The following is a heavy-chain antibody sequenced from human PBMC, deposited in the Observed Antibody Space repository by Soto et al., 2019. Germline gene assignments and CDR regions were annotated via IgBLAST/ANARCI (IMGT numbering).Heavy chain of an antibody. J-gene: IGHJ6*02. CDR1: GYSISSGYF. CDR2: IYYTGST. V-gene: IGHV4-38-2*02. Sequence: PSETLSLTCAVSGYSISSGYFWLCLRPPRGGGVGVMGIIYYTGSTYYNPSLLSRITISVDTSKNQFSLKLSSVTAADTALYYCAREYYDFWSGEYHNGMDVWGQGTTVTVSS. D-gene: IGHD3-3*01. CDR3: AREYYDFWSGEYHNGMDV.